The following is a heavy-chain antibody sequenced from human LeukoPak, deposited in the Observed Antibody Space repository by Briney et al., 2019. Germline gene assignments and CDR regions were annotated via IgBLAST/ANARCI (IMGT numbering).Heavy chain of an antibody. D-gene: IGHD3-16*01. J-gene: IGHJ6*03. CDR2: MKPNSGST. CDR3: ARGSWGYYYYYMDV. Sequence: ASVKVSCMASGYTVTSYAVSWVRPATGRGLEWVGSMKPNSGSTGYAQKFQGRVTMTRDTSISTDYMELSRLRSDDTAVYYCARGSWGYYYYYMDVWGKGTTVTVSS. CDR1: GYTVTSYA. V-gene: IGHV1-8*01.